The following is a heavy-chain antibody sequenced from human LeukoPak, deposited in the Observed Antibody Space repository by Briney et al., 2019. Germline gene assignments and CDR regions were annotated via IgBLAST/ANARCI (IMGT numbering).Heavy chain of an antibody. CDR1: GGTFSSYA. D-gene: IGHD3-10*01. CDR2: IIPIFGTA. CDR3: AREWIPMVRGVIIYNWFDP. Sequence: GASVKVSCKASGGTFSSYAISRVRQAPGQGLEWMGGIIPIFGTANYAQKFQGRVTITADESTSTAYMELSSLRSEDTAVYYCAREWIPMVRGVIIYNWFDPWGQGTLVTVSS. J-gene: IGHJ5*02. V-gene: IGHV1-69*13.